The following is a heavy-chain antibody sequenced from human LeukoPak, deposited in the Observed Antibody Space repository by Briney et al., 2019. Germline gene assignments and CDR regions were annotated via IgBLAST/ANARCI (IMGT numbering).Heavy chain of an antibody. CDR3: AGVPLIVVVDWYFDY. Sequence: ASVKVSCKASGYTFTGYYMHWVRQAPGQGLEWMGWINPNSGGTNYAQKFQGRVTMTRDTSISTAYMELSRLRSDDTAVYYCAGVPLIVVVDWYFDYWGQGTLVTVSS. CDR2: INPNSGGT. V-gene: IGHV1-2*02. D-gene: IGHD3-22*01. J-gene: IGHJ4*02. CDR1: GYTFTGYY.